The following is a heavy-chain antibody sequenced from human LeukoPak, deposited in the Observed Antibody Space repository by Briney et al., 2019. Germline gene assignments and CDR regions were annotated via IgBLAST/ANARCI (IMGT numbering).Heavy chain of an antibody. CDR1: GFSFSSYA. D-gene: IGHD5-12*01. CDR2: ISGSGGST. Sequence: GGSLRLSCAASGFSFSSYAMSWVRQAPGKGLEWVSAISGSGGSTYYADSVKGRFTISRDNSKNTLYLQMNSLRAEDTAVYYCAKDTVVATIYYFDYWGQGTLVTVSS. J-gene: IGHJ4*02. CDR3: AKDTVVATIYYFDY. V-gene: IGHV3-23*01.